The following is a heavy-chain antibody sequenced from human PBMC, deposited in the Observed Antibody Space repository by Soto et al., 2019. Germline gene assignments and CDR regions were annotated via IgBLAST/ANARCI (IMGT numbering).Heavy chain of an antibody. CDR2: ISAYNGNT. Sequence: ASVKVSCKASGYTFTSYGISWVRQAPGQGLEWMGWISAYNGNTNYAQKLQGRVTMTTDTSTSTAYMELRSLRSDDTAVYYCASWTAGDQLLVFAWFDPWGQGTLVTVSS. D-gene: IGHD2-2*01. CDR3: ASWTAGDQLLVFAWFDP. V-gene: IGHV1-18*01. J-gene: IGHJ5*02. CDR1: GYTFTSYG.